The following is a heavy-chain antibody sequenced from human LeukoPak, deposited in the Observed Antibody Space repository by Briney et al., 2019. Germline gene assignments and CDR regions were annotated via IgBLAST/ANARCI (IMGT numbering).Heavy chain of an antibody. Sequence: GGSLRLSCAASGFTFRRYGMTWVRQTPGKGLEWVSSISGSGGSTFYADSVKGRFTISRDNSKNTLYLQMNSLRSEDTAVYYCAREEGNPMVRGGPSYYYMDVWGKGTTVTVSS. CDR2: ISGSGGST. D-gene: IGHD3-10*01. J-gene: IGHJ6*03. CDR3: AREEGNPMVRGGPSYYYMDV. CDR1: GFTFRRYG. V-gene: IGHV3-23*01.